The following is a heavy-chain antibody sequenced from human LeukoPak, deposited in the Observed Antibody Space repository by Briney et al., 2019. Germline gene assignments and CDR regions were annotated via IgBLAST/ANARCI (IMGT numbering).Heavy chain of an antibody. CDR3: ARGVRKSEWFGSWFDP. J-gene: IGHJ5*02. D-gene: IGHD3-10*01. Sequence: GASVKVSCKASGYSFTDFYVHWVRQAPGQGLEWMGWINPNIGVTNYVQKFRGRVYMTRDTSITTAYLELGSLRFDDTAVYYCARGVRKSEWFGSWFDPWGQGTLVTVSS. CDR1: GYSFTDFY. V-gene: IGHV1-2*02. CDR2: INPNIGVT.